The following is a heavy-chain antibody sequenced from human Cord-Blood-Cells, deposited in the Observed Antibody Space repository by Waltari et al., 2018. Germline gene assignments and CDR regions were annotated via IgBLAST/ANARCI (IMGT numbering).Heavy chain of an antibody. V-gene: IGHV3-21*01. D-gene: IGHD3-3*01. CDR3: ASSQYYDFLSGYYTSPKYFQH. J-gene: IGHJ1*01. CDR1: GFTFSSYS. CDR2: ISSSSSYI. Sequence: EVQLVESGGGLVKPGGSLRLSCAASGFTFSSYSMNWVRQAPGKGLEWVSSISSSSSYIYYSASVKGRFTISRDNAKNSLYLQMNSLRAEDTAVYYCASSQYYDFLSGYYTSPKYFQHWGQGTLVTVSS.